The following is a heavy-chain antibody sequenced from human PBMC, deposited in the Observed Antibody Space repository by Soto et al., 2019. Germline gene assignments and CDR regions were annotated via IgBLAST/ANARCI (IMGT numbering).Heavy chain of an antibody. CDR2: IYYSGST. Sequence: SETLSLTCTVSGGSISSSSYYWGWIRQPPGKGLEWIGSIYYSGSTYYNPSLKSRVTISVDTSKNQFSLKLSSVTAADTAVYYCARQGSSSDRDYYYGMDVWGQGTTVTV. V-gene: IGHV4-39*01. CDR1: GGSISSSSYY. J-gene: IGHJ6*02. CDR3: ARQGSSSDRDYYYGMDV. D-gene: IGHD6-13*01.